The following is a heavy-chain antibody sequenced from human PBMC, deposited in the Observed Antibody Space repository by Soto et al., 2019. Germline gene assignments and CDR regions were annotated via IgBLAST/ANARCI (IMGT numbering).Heavy chain of an antibody. CDR3: ARSVYGGNSGSWYFDL. CDR2: ISGYNGNT. D-gene: IGHD4-17*01. CDR1: GYTFTTYS. V-gene: IGHV1-18*01. J-gene: IGHJ2*01. Sequence: QVQLVQSGAEGKKPGASVNVSCEASGYTFTTYSMSWVRQAPGQGLEWVGWISGYNGNTNYAQKFRGRVTMTTDTSTKTVYMELRSLRSDDTAVYYCARSVYGGNSGSWYFDLWGRGTLVTVSS.